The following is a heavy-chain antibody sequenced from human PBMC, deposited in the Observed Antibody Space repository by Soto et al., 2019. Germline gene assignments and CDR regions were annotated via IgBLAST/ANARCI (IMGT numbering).Heavy chain of an antibody. V-gene: IGHV3-30*18. CDR3: AKVGMEDIVVVVAEDYFDY. Sequence: QVQLVESGGGVVQPGRSLRLSCAASGFTFSSYGMHWVRQAPGKGLEWVAVISYDGSNKYYADSVKGRFTISRDNSKNTLYLQMSSLRAEDTAVYYCAKVGMEDIVVVVAEDYFDYWGQGTLVTVSS. D-gene: IGHD2-15*01. CDR2: ISYDGSNK. J-gene: IGHJ4*02. CDR1: GFTFSSYG.